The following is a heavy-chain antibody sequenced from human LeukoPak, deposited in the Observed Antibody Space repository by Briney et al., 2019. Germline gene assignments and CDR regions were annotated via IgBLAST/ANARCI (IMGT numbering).Heavy chain of an antibody. CDR2: ISYDGKNM. CDR1: GFTFSSYG. D-gene: IGHD3-9*01. CDR3: ASYDILTGYHSPFDY. Sequence: GGSLRLSCEASGFTFSSYGMHGVRQAPGKGLKWVAVISYDGKNMYYADSVKGRFTISRDNSQNTLYLQMNSLRVEDTGVYYCASYDILTGYHSPFDYWGQGSLVTVSS. J-gene: IGHJ4*02. V-gene: IGHV3-30*03.